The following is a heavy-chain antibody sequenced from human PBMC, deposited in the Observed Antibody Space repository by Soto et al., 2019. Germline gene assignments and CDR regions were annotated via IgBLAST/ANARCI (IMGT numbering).Heavy chain of an antibody. CDR3: VRERAPFDAFDI. V-gene: IGHV3-33*01. CDR1: GFTFTTYG. J-gene: IGHJ3*02. Sequence: GGSLRLSCAASGFTFTTYGMHWVRQAPGKGLEWVAVVWAAGYNQYYADSVRGRFTISRDNSSYTLSLQMNDLRAEDTAMYYCVRERAPFDAFDIWGQGTMVTVSS. CDR2: VWAAGYNQ.